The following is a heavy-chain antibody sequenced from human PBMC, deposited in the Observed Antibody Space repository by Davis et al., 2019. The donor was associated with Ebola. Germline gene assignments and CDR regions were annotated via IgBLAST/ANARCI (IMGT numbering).Heavy chain of an antibody. V-gene: IGHV3-21*01. J-gene: IGHJ5*02. CDR3: ARRNWFDP. CDR1: GFTFSSYS. Sequence: PGGSLRLSCAASGFTFSSYSMNWVRQAPGKGLEWVSSITVTSNYTYYADSVKGRFTISRDNAKNSLYLQMNSLRAEDTAVYYCARRNWFDPWGQGTLVTASS. CDR2: ITVTSNYT.